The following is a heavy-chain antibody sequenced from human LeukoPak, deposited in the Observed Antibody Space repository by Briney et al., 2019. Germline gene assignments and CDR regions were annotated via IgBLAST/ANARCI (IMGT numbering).Heavy chain of an antibody. V-gene: IGHV3-7*03. CDR2: IKQDGSEK. Sequence: GESLRLSCADSGFTFSSYWMSWVRQAPGKGLEWVANIKQDGSEKYYVDSVKGRFTISRDNAKNSLYLQMNSLRAEDTAVYYCARDFLAFTSIYGMDVWGKGTTVTVSS. CDR1: GFTFSSYW. J-gene: IGHJ6*04. CDR3: ARDFLAFTSIYGMDV.